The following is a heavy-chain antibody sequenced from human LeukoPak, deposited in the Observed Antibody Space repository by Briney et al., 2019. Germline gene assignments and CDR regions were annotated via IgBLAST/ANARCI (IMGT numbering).Heavy chain of an antibody. CDR2: IYYSGST. V-gene: IGHV4-59*11. D-gene: IGHD6-6*01. Sequence: SETLSLTCTVSVCSISSHYWSWIRQPPGKGLDWIGHIYYSGSTNYNPSLKSRVTISVDTSKNQFSLKLSSVTAADTAVYYCARAGAARPSYYYYYYMDVWGKGTAVTVSS. J-gene: IGHJ6*03. CDR1: VCSISSHY. CDR3: ARAGAARPSYYYYYYMDV.